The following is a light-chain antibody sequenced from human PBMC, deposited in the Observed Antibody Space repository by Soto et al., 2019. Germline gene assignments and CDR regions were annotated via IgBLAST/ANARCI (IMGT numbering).Light chain of an antibody. Sequence: QSALTQPASVSGSPGQSITISCTGTSSDVGSYNYVSWYQQDPGKAPKLMIYEVNNRPSGFSNRFSGSKSGNTASLTISGLQAEDEADYYCSSYTSSSTGVFGGGTKLTVL. V-gene: IGLV2-14*01. CDR1: SSDVGSYNY. CDR3: SSYTSSSTGV. CDR2: EVN. J-gene: IGLJ3*02.